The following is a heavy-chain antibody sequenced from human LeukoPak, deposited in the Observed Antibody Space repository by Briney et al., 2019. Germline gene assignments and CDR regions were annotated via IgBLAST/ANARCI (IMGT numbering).Heavy chain of an antibody. V-gene: IGHV3-20*04. J-gene: IGHJ4*03. CDR2: INWNGGST. Sequence: PGGSLRLSCAASGFTFDDYGMSWVRQAPGKGLEWVSGINWNGGSTGYADSVKGRFTISRDNAKNAVYLQIDALRTEDSAVYYCVKVYPTLTTSSVLGSWGQGTLVTVSS. D-gene: IGHD4-17*01. CDR1: GFTFDDYG. CDR3: VKVYPTLTTSSVLGS.